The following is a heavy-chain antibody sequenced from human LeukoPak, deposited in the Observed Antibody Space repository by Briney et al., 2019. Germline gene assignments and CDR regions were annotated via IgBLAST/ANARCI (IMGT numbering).Heavy chain of an antibody. CDR2: ISGSGGST. J-gene: IGHJ4*02. D-gene: IGHD3-16*02. Sequence: GGSLRLCCAASGFTFSSYAMSWVRQAPGKALEWFSAISGSGGSTYYADSVKGRFTISRDNSKNTLYLQMNSLRAEDTAVYYCAKALVRGPYYFDYWGQGTLVTVSS. CDR1: GFTFSSYA. CDR3: AKALVRGPYYFDY. V-gene: IGHV3-23*01.